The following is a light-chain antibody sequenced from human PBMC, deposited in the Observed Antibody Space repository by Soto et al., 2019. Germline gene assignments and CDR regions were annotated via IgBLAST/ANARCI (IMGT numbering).Light chain of an antibody. CDR3: CSYAGSATLV. CDR1: RSDVGSFNF. V-gene: IGLV2-23*01. Sequence: QSALTQPASVSGSPGQSITISCTGTRSDVGSFNFVSWYQQHPGKAPKLMIYDASKRPSGVSNRFSGSKSGNTASLTISGLQAEDEAEYFCCSYAGSATLVFGGGTQLT. J-gene: IGLJ2*01. CDR2: DAS.